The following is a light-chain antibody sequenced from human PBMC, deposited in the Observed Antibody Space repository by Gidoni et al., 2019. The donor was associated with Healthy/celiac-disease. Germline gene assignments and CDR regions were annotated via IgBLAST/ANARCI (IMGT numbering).Light chain of an antibody. CDR2: DAS. J-gene: IGKJ4*01. CDR1: QSVSSY. CDR3: QQRSNWPPLT. V-gene: IGKV3-11*01. Sequence: EIVLTQSPATLSLSPGERATLSCRASQSVSSYLAWYQQKPGQSPRLLIYDASNRATAIPARFSGSGSGTAFTLTISSLEPEDFAVYYCQQRSNWPPLTFGGGTKVEIK.